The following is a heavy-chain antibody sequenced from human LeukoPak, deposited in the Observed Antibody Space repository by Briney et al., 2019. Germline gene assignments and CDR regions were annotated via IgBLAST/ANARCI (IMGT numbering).Heavy chain of an antibody. CDR2: IYYSGST. CDR3: ARVYWSYYYYMDV. CDR1: GGSISSSSYY. D-gene: IGHD2-8*02. Sequence: SETLSLTCTVSGGSISSSSYYWGWIRQPPGKGLEWIGSIYYSGSTYYNPSLKSRVTISVDTSKNQFSLKLSSVTAADTAVYYCARVYWSYYYYMDVWGKGTTVTVSS. V-gene: IGHV4-39*01. J-gene: IGHJ6*03.